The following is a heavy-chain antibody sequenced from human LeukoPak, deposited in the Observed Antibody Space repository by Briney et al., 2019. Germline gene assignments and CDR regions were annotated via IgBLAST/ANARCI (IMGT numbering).Heavy chain of an antibody. CDR2: IKQDGSEK. Sequence: GGSLRLSCAASGFAFSSYWMSWVRQAPGKGLEWVANIKQDGSEKYYVDSVKGRFTISRDNAKNSLYLQMNSLRAEDTAVYYRARDHRYSSSWPDAFDIWGQGTMVTVSS. V-gene: IGHV3-7*01. D-gene: IGHD6-13*01. CDR3: ARDHRYSSSWPDAFDI. J-gene: IGHJ3*02. CDR1: GFAFSSYW.